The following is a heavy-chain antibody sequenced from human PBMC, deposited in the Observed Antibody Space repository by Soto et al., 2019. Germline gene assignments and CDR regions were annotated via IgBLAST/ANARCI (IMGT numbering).Heavy chain of an antibody. Sequence: QVQLQESGPGLVKPSETLSLTCTVSGGSINTYYWSWIRQPAGKGLEWIGRIYSGGSTNYNPSLKSRVTMSVDTSKNQVSLKLTSVAAADTAVYYCARDRGGDYAPGYYYYYGMDVWGQGTTVTVSS. CDR2: IYSGGST. CDR1: GGSINTYY. J-gene: IGHJ6*02. CDR3: ARDRGGDYAPGYYYYYGMDV. V-gene: IGHV4-4*07. D-gene: IGHD2-21*02.